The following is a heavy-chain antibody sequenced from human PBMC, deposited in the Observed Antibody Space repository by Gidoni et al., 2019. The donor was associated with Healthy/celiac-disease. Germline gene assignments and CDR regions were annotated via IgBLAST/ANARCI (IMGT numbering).Heavy chain of an antibody. V-gene: IGHV3-30*01. Sequence: QVQLVESGGGVVQPGRSLRLSCAASGFTFSSYAMHWVRQAPGKGLEWVAVISYDGSNKYYADSVKGRFTISRDNSKNTLYLQMNSLRAEDTAVYYCARDLKVGSGWEYFQHWGQGTLVTVSS. CDR3: ARDLKVGSGWEYFQH. CDR2: ISYDGSNK. D-gene: IGHD6-19*01. J-gene: IGHJ1*01. CDR1: GFTFSSYA.